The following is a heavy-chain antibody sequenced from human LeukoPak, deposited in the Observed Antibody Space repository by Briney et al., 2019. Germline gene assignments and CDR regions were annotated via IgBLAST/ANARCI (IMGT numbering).Heavy chain of an antibody. V-gene: IGHV4-38-2*02. J-gene: IGHJ4*02. Sequence: SETLSLTCTVSIYSISSGYYWGWIRQPPGKGLEWIGSIYHSGGTYYNPSLKSRATISVDTSKNQFSLRLSTVTAADTAVYYCARAGVATWQYWGQGTLVTVSS. CDR1: IYSISSGYY. D-gene: IGHD5-12*01. CDR3: ARAGVATWQY. CDR2: IYHSGGT.